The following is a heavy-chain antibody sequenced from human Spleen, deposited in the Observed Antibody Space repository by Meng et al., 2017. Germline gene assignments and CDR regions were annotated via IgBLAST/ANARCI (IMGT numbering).Heavy chain of an antibody. V-gene: IGHV1-24*01. D-gene: IGHD6-19*01. CDR2: FDPEDGEP. J-gene: IGHJ3*02. CDR3: ATVRQWLVRGDAFDI. Sequence: ASVKVSCKVSGYTLTELSMHWVRQPAVKGLEWMGIFDPEDGEPIYAQKFQGRVTMTEDTSTDTAYMEPRSLRTEDTPVYYCATVRQWLVRGDAFDIWGQGTMVTGSS. CDR1: GYTLTELS.